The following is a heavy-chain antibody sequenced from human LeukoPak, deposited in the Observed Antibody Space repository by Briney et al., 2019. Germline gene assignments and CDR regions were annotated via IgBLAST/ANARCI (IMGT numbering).Heavy chain of an antibody. CDR3: ARDFSGDITD. V-gene: IGHV1-69*06. Sequence: SVKVSCKPSGGTFSTYAFSWVRQAPGQGLEWMGGIIPIFGTVHYAQKFQGRVTITADKSTSTAYMELSSLRSEDTAVYYCARDFSGDITDWGQGTLVTVSS. J-gene: IGHJ4*02. CDR2: IIPIFGTV. CDR1: GGTFSTYA. D-gene: IGHD6-19*01.